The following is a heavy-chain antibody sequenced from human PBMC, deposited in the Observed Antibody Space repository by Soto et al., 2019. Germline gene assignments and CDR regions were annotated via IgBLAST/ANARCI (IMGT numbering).Heavy chain of an antibody. V-gene: IGHV3-23*01. Sequence: GGSLRLSCAASGFTFSSNAMSWVRQAPGKGLEWVSSISGSGGSTYYADSVKGRFTISRDNSKNMLYLQMNTLRADDTAVYYCAKDRASSGTTVRLDPWGQGTLVTVSS. CDR3: AKDRASSGTTVRLDP. D-gene: IGHD1-1*01. CDR2: ISGSGGST. J-gene: IGHJ5*02. CDR1: GFTFSSNA.